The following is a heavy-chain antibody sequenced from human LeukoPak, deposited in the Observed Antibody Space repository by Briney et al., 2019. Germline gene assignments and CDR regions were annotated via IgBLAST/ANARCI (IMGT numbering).Heavy chain of an antibody. CDR3: AKADTYYDILTGYYKGVY. J-gene: IGHJ4*02. Sequence: GGSLRLSCAASGFTFSSYVMSWVRQAPGKGLEWVSGISGSGGSTYYADSVKGRFTISRDNSKNTLYLQMNSLRAEDTAVYYCAKADTYYDILTGYYKGVYWGRGTLVTVSS. D-gene: IGHD3-9*01. CDR1: GFTFSSYV. CDR2: ISGSGGST. V-gene: IGHV3-23*01.